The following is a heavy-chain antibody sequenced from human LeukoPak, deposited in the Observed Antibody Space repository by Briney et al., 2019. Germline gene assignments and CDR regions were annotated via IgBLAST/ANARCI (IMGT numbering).Heavy chain of an antibody. Sequence: PGGSLRLSCAASGFTFSSYGMHWVRQAPGKGLEWVAFIRYDGSNKYYADSVKGRFTISRDNSKNTLYLQMNSLRAEDTAVYYCAKGRYCSGGSCSIDYWGQGTLVTVSS. V-gene: IGHV3-30*02. CDR3: AKGRYCSGGSCSIDY. CDR1: GFTFSSYG. CDR2: IRYDGSNK. J-gene: IGHJ4*02. D-gene: IGHD2-15*01.